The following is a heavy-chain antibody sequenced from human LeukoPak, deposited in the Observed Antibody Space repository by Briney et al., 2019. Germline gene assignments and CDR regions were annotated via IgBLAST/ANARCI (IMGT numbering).Heavy chain of an antibody. D-gene: IGHD3-10*01. V-gene: IGHV4-34*01. CDR2: INHSGST. J-gene: IGHJ5*02. CDR3: AKHTGRLLWFGELFGNWFDP. Sequence: SEPLSLTCAVYGGSFNGYYWSWIRQPPGKGLEWIGEINHSGSTNYNPSLKSRVTISVDTSKNQFSLTLSSVTAADTAVYYCAKHTGRLLWFGELFGNWFDPWGQGTLVTVSS. CDR1: GGSFNGYY.